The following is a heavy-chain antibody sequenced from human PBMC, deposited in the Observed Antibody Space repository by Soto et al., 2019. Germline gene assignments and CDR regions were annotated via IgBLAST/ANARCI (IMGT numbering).Heavy chain of an antibody. V-gene: IGHV3-53*02. CDR3: ARGTYSDFYGMDV. CDR1: GLIVSDNY. CDR2: IYSGGST. Sequence: VQLVESGGGVIQPGGSLRLSCTASGLIVSDNYISWVRQGPGKGLEWVAVIYSGGSTYYADSVKGRFTTSRDNSKNTVYLQMDSLRAEDTALYYCARGTYSDFYGMDVWGQGTTVTVSS. D-gene: IGHD2-15*01. J-gene: IGHJ6*02.